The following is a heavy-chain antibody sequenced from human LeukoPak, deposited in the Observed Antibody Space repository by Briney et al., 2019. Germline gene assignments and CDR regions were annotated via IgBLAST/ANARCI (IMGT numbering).Heavy chain of an antibody. CDR3: AKDSSGWLYNWFDP. V-gene: IGHV3-48*04. CDR1: GFTFSAYD. D-gene: IGHD6-19*01. Sequence: GGSLRLSCAASGFTFSAYDMNWVRQAPGKGLKWLSYISSSSTTKYHADSVKGRFTISRDNAKNSLYLQMNSLRAEDTALYYCAKDSSGWLYNWFDPWGQGTLVTVSS. CDR2: ISSSSTTK. J-gene: IGHJ5*02.